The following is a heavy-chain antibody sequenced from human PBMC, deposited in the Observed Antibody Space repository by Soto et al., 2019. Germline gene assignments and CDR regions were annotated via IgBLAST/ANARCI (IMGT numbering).Heavy chain of an antibody. Sequence: QVQLVQSGAEVKKPGASVKVSCKAPRYIFTAYFMHWVRQAPGQGLEWMGWINPNNGATHYGLSFQGRVTMTRDTASSTAYMELSRLRSDDTAVYYWASHDPGARVDPWGQGTLVIVSS. V-gene: IGHV1-2*02. CDR3: ASHDPGARVDP. CDR1: RYIFTAYF. D-gene: IGHD1-1*01. CDR2: INPNNGAT. J-gene: IGHJ5*02.